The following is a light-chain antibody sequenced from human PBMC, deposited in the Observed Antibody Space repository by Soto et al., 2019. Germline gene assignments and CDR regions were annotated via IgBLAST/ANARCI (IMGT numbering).Light chain of an antibody. Sequence: SYDLTQQLSVSVALGQTARITCGGNNIGSKNVHWYQQKPGQAPVLVIYRDSNRPSGIPERFSGSNSGNTATLTISRAQAGDEADYYCQVWDSSTYVFGTGTKVNRP. CDR1: NIGSKN. V-gene: IGLV3-9*01. J-gene: IGLJ1*01. CDR3: QVWDSSTYV. CDR2: RDS.